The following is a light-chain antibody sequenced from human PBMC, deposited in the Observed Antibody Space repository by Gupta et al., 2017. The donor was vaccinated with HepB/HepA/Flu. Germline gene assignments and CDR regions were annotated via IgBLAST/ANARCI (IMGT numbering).Light chain of an antibody. J-gene: IGKJ3*01. Sequence: DIQMTQSPSSVSASAGDRVTITFRASQGISSWLAWYQQKPGKAPKLLIYAASSFQSGVPSRFSGSGSGTDLTLVISILQPEVFATYYCQQANSFPFTFGHGTKVDIK. V-gene: IGKV1-12*01. CDR2: AAS. CDR3: QQANSFPFT. CDR1: QGISSW.